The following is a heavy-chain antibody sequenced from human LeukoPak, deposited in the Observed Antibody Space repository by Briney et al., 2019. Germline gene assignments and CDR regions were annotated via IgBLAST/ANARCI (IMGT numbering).Heavy chain of an antibody. CDR3: AKDRYDSNEIDY. V-gene: IGHV3-30*18. Sequence: GGSLRLSCAASGFTFSSYGMHWVRQAPGKGLEWVAVISYDGSNKYYADSVKGRFTISRDNSKNTLYLQMNSLRAEDMAVYYCAKDRYDSNEIDYWGQGTLVTVSS. CDR2: ISYDGSNK. J-gene: IGHJ4*02. D-gene: IGHD3-22*01. CDR1: GFTFSSYG.